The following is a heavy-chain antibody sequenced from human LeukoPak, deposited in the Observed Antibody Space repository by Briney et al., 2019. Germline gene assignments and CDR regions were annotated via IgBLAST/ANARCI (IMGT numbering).Heavy chain of an antibody. CDR2: IWYDGSNK. CDR1: GFTFSSYG. Sequence: PGRSLRLSCAASGFTFSSYGMHWVRQAPGKGLEWVAVIWYDGSNKYYADSVKGRFTISRDNSKNTLYLQMNSLRAENTAVYDCARDAMIVEPTYYFDYWGQGTLVTVSS. V-gene: IGHV3-33*01. J-gene: IGHJ4*02. CDR3: ARDAMIVEPTYYFDY. D-gene: IGHD3-22*01.